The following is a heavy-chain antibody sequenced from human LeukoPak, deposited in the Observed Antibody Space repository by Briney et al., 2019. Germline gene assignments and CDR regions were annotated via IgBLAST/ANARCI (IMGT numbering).Heavy chain of an antibody. J-gene: IGHJ4*02. D-gene: IGHD6-19*01. CDR3: ARAFPIAVAGTGFYYFDY. CDR1: GYSFTSSG. CDR2: ISAYNGNT. V-gene: IGHV1-18*01. Sequence: ASVKVSCKASGYSFTSSGISWVRQAPGQGLEWMGWISAYNGNTSYAQKLQGRVTMTTDTSTSTAYMELRSLRSDDTAVYYCARAFPIAVAGTGFYYFDYWGQGTLVTVSS.